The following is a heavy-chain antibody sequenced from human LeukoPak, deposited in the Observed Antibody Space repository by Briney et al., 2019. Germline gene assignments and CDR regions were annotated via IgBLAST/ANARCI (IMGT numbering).Heavy chain of an antibody. D-gene: IGHD2-2*01. CDR2: ISSSSSYI. J-gene: IGHJ5*02. V-gene: IGHV3-21*01. CDR3: ARDRGTYCSSTSCPSDWFDP. CDR1: GFTFSSYS. Sequence: PGGSLRLSCAASGFTFSSYSMNWVRHAPGKGLEWVSSISSSSSYIYYADSVKGRFTISRDNAKNSLYLQMNSQRAEDTAVYYCARDRGTYCSSTSCPSDWFDPWGQGTLVTVSS.